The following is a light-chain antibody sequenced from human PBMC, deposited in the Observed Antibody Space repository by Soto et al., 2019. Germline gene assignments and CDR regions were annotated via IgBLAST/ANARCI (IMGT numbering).Light chain of an antibody. CDR1: SGPSSYT. J-gene: IGLJ2*01. Sequence: QLVLAQSPSASASLGASVKLTCTLTSGPSSYTIAWHQQQPGRDPRYLMKINSDGSHMKGDGIPARFSGSSSESERHLTISNVQSEDEADYYCQTWDSAIRVFGGGTKLTVL. CDR2: INSDGSH. V-gene: IGLV4-69*01. CDR3: QTWDSAIRV.